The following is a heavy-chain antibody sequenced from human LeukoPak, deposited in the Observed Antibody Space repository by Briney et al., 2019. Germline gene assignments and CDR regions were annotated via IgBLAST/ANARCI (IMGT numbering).Heavy chain of an antibody. V-gene: IGHV3-30*02. D-gene: IGHD5-24*01. CDR3: AREAKGYTTAFDY. CDR1: GFTFNTYG. J-gene: IGHJ4*02. CDR2: IRYDGSDK. Sequence: GGSLRPSCSASGFTFNTYGMHWVRQAPGKGLEWVAFIRYDGSDKYYADSVKGRFTISRDNSKNTLYLQMGSLRAEDMAVYYCAREAKGYTTAFDYWGQGTLVTVSS.